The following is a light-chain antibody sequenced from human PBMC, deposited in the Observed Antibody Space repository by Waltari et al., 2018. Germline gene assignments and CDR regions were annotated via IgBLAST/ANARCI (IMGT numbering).Light chain of an antibody. V-gene: IGKV3-15*01. J-gene: IGKJ3*01. CDR1: QSVSSN. CDR3: QQYNNWPPVFA. Sequence: ETVMTQSPATLSVSPGERATISCRASQSVSSNLAWYQQKPGQAPRLLIYDASTRATGIPARFSGSGSGTEFTLTISSLQSEDFAVYYCQQYNNWPPVFAFGPGTKVDIK. CDR2: DAS.